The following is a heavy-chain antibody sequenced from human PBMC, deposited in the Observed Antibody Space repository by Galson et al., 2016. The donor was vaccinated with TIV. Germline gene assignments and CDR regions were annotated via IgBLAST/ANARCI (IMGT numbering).Heavy chain of an antibody. J-gene: IGHJ5*01. CDR2: IIGNGGHT. CDR1: GFAFSAYA. Sequence: SLRLSCAASGFAFSAYAMHWVRRAPGKGLEWVSLIIGNGGHTYCSDSVKGRFTISRDNSKNTMYLQMKSLRAEDTAVYYCAKGRSWDFGGWFDSWGQGTLVTVSS. D-gene: IGHD3-16*01. CDR3: AKGRSWDFGGWFDS. V-gene: IGHV3-23*01.